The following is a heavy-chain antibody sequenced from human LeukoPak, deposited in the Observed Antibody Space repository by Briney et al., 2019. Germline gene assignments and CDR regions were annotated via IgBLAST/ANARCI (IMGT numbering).Heavy chain of an antibody. J-gene: IGHJ4*02. Sequence: SGGSLRLSCAASGFTFSDHYMDWVRQAPGKGLEWVGRSRNKADSYTIEYAASVRGRFTISRDDSKNSLYLQMNSLKIEDTAVYYCARVERAYSYGTGDYWGQGTLVTVSS. V-gene: IGHV3-72*01. CDR1: GFTFSDHY. CDR2: SRNKADSYTI. D-gene: IGHD5-18*01. CDR3: ARVERAYSYGTGDY.